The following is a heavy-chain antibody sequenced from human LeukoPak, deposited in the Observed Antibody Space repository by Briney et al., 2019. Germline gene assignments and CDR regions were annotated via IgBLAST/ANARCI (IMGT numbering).Heavy chain of an antibody. CDR3: ARLGVRYFDWLYRVRWFDP. D-gene: IGHD3-9*01. CDR2: IKQDGSEK. J-gene: IGHJ5*02. CDR1: GFTFSSYS. V-gene: IGHV3-7*01. Sequence: GGSLRLSCAASGFTFSSYSMNWVRQAPGKGLEWVANIKQDGSEKYYVDSVKGRFTISRDNAKNSLYLQMNSLRAADTAVYYCARLGVRYFDWLYRVRWFDPWGQGTLVTVSS.